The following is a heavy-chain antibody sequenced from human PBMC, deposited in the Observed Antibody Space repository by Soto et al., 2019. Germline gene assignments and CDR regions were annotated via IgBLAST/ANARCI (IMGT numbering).Heavy chain of an antibody. J-gene: IGHJ6*04. V-gene: IGHV1-69*02. D-gene: IGHD3-10*01. CDR3: ARGGKLGGDLDV. CDR2: IIPVLDVT. CDR1: GGTFNRET. Sequence: QAQLAQSGAEVKKPGSSVKVSCKASGGTFNRETFSWVRQAPGQGLQWMGRIIPVLDVTEYPQNFQGRVTITADTSTSTVYLALSGLGSDDTAVYYCARGGKLGGDLDVWGKGTPVIVSS.